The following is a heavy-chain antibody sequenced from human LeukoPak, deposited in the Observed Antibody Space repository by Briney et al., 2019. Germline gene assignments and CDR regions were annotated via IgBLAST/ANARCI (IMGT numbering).Heavy chain of an antibody. CDR1: GFTFSGSA. D-gene: IGHD2-21*01. V-gene: IGHV3-73*01. J-gene: IGHJ5*02. CDR2: IRSKAHSYAT. CDR3: TSSQSFGENWFDP. Sequence: GGSLRLSCAASGFTFSGSAMHWVRQASGKGLEWVGRIRSKAHSYATAYAASGKGRFPISRDDSDNTAYLQMNSLKTEDTAVYYCTSSQSFGENWFDPWGQGTLVTVSS.